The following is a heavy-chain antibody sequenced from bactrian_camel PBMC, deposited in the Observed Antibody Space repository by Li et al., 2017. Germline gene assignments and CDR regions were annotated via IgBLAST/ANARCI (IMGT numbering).Heavy chain of an antibody. CDR1: GYTYMRTC. CDR2: LGAGGSKT. V-gene: IGHV3S1*01. CDR3: AARTVTWCTPDAGSYTY. Sequence: HVQLVESGGGSVQAGGSLGLTCATSGYTYMRTCVAWFRQAPAKEREGVAALGAGGSKTYYADSVKGRFAISRDNAKNILYLQMNSLKPEDTAMYYCAARTVTWCTPDAGSYTYWGQGTQVTVS. J-gene: IGHJ4*01. D-gene: IGHD7*01.